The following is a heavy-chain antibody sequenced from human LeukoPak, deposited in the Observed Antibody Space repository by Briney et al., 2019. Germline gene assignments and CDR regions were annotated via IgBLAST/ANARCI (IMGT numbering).Heavy chain of an antibody. CDR3: AKGSGSWYYFDY. Sequence: GGTLRLSCAASGFTFSNYGMNWVRQAPGKGLEWVSAISGSGGSTYYADSVKGRFTISRDNSKNTLYLQMNRLRAEDTAVYYCAKGSGSWYYFDYWGQGTLVTVSS. V-gene: IGHV3-23*01. CDR2: ISGSGGST. J-gene: IGHJ4*02. D-gene: IGHD6-13*01. CDR1: GFTFSNYG.